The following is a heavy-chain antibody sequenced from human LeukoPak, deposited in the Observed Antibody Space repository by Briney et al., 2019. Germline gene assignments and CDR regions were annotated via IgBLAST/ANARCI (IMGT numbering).Heavy chain of an antibody. D-gene: IGHD6-13*01. CDR3: ASGRQLGY. V-gene: IGHV3-7*01. Sequence: GGSLRLSCAASGFTFSNYWMSWVRQAPGKGLEWVANIKQDGSEKYYVDSVKGRFTISRDNDKNSLHLQMNSLRAEDAAVYYCASGRQLGYWGQGTLVTVSS. CDR1: GFTFSNYW. J-gene: IGHJ4*02. CDR2: IKQDGSEK.